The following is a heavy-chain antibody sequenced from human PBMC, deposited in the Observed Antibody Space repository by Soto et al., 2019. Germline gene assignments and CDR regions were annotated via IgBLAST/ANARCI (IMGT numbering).Heavy chain of an antibody. J-gene: IGHJ4*02. CDR3: AKVVAATGVAGY. CDR1: GYAITSYH. CDR2: MNPNSGNT. V-gene: IGHV1-8*01. Sequence: NLDRKGVGYAITSYHISCLIKATGQGLEWMGWMNPNSGNTGYAQKFQGRVTMTRNTSISTAYMELSSLRSEDTAVYYCAKVVAATGVAGYWGQGTLVTVSS. D-gene: IGHD2-15*01.